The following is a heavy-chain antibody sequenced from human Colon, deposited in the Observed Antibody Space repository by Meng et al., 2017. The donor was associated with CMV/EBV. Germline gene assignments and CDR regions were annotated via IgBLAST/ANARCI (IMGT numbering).Heavy chain of an antibody. CDR2: ISSSGSTI. D-gene: IGHD4/OR15-4a*01. CDR1: GFTVSSNY. CDR3: ARGKTMGAY. V-gene: IGHV3-11*04. Sequence: GESLKISCAASGFTVSSNYMSWVRQAPGKGLEWISYISSSGSTIYYADSVKGRFTMSRDNAKNSLYLQMNSLRVEDTAVYYCARGKTMGAYWGQGTLVTVSS. J-gene: IGHJ4*02.